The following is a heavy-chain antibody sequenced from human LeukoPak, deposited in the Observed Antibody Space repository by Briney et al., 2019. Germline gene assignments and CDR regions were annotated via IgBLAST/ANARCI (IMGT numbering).Heavy chain of an antibody. V-gene: IGHV3-23*01. CDR1: GFTFNYYD. Sequence: PGGSLRLSCAASGFTFNYYDMSWVRQAPGKGLEWVSGISDNEGKTYYTDTVKGRFTISRDNTKNTVYLQMNILRADDTAVYFFARHDGFIPHWGQGTLVTVSS. CDR2: ISDNEGKT. J-gene: IGHJ4*02. D-gene: IGHD3-16*02. CDR3: ARHDGFIPH.